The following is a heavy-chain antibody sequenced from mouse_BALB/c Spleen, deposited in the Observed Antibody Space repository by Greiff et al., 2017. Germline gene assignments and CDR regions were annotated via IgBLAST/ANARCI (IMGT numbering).Heavy chain of an antibody. V-gene: IGHV3-2*02. J-gene: IGHJ3*01. CDR1: GYSITSDYA. D-gene: IGHD4-1*01. Sequence: EVKLVESGPGLVKPSQSLSLTCTVTGYSITSDYAWNWIRQFPGNQLEWMGYISYSGSTSYNPSLKSRISITRDTSKNQFFLQLNSVTTEDTATYYCAREDWGYWGQGTLVTVSA. CDR3: AREDWGY. CDR2: ISYSGST.